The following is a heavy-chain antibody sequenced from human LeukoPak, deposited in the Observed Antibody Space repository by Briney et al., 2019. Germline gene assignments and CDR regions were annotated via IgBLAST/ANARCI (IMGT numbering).Heavy chain of an antibody. J-gene: IGHJ4*02. D-gene: IGHD6-19*01. CDR2: ISWNSGSI. CDR1: GFTFDDYA. V-gene: IGHV3-9*01. Sequence: GRSLRLSCAASGFTFDDYAMHWVRQAPGKGLEWVSGISWNSGSIGYADSVKGRFTISRDNAKNTLYLQMNSLRAEDTAVYYCVRGSSGWYGQDYWGQGTLVTVSS. CDR3: VRGSSGWYGQDY.